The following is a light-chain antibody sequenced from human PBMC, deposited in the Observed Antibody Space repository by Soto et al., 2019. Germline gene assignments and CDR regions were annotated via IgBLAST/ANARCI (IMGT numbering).Light chain of an antibody. CDR3: CSYATRSYV. CDR1: SSDVGSYNL. V-gene: IGLV2-23*02. Sequence: SVLTEPASVSGSPGHSITISCTGTSSDVGSYNLVSWYQQHPGKAPKLVIYEVSKRPSGVSNRFSGSKSGNTASLTISGLQAEDEADYYCCSYATRSYVFGTGTKVTVL. J-gene: IGLJ1*01. CDR2: EVS.